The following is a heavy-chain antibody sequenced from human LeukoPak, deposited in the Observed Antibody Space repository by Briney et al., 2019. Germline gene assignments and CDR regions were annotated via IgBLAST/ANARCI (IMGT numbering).Heavy chain of an antibody. CDR2: TYYRSKWYN. CDR1: GDSVSSNSAA. V-gene: IGHV6-1*01. J-gene: IGHJ6*03. CDR3: ARVRGIAVASHYYYYMDV. Sequence: SQTLSLTCAISGDSVSSNSAAWNWIRQSPSRGFEWLGRTYYRSKWYNDYAVSVKSRITINPDTSKNQFSLQLNSVTPEDTAVYYCARVRGIAVASHYYYYMDVWGKGTTVTVSS. D-gene: IGHD6-19*01.